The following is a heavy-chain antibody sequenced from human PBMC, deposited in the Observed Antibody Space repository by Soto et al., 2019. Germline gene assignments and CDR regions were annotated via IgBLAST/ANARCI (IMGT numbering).Heavy chain of an antibody. J-gene: IGHJ5*02. CDR2: IYYSGST. D-gene: IGHD6-13*01. CDR3: ARHQSHSSSYVDP. CDR1: GGSISSYY. V-gene: IGHV4-39*01. Sequence: PSETLSLTCTVSGGSISSYYWGWIRQPPGKGLEWIGSIYYSGSTYYNPSLKSRVIISVDTSKNQFSLKLSSVTAADTAVYYCARHQSHSSSYVDPWGQGTLVTVS.